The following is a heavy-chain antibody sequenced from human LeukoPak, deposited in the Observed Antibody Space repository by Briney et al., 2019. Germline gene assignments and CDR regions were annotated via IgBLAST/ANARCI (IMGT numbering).Heavy chain of an antibody. CDR1: GYSISSGYY. CDR2: IYHSGST. D-gene: IGHD3-3*01. CDR3: AREIFWSGYYSNLHFDY. Sequence: PSETLSLTCSVSGYSISSGYYWGWIRQPPGKGLEWIGSIYHSGSTYYNPSLKSRVTISVDTSKNQFSLKLNSVTAADTAVYYCAREIFWSGYYSNLHFDYWGQGTLVTVSS. J-gene: IGHJ4*02. V-gene: IGHV4-38-2*02.